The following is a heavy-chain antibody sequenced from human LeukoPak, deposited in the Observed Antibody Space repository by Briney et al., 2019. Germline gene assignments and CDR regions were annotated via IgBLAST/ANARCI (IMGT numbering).Heavy chain of an antibody. D-gene: IGHD3-22*01. Sequence: GASVKVSCKASGYTFTSYDINWVRQATGQGLEWMGWINPNSGGTNYAQKFQGRVTMTRDTSISTAYMELSRLRSDDTAVYYCARAVDYDSSSYYYLYFDYWGQGTLVTVSS. V-gene: IGHV1-2*02. J-gene: IGHJ4*02. CDR2: INPNSGGT. CDR1: GYTFTSYD. CDR3: ARAVDYDSSSYYYLYFDY.